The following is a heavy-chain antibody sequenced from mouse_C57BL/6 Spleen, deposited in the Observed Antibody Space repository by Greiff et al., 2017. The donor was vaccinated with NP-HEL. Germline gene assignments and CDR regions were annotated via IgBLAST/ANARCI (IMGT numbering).Heavy chain of an antibody. Sequence: VQLQQSGAELVRPGASVKLSCKASGYTFTDYYINWVKQRPGQGLEWIARIYPGSGNTYYNEKFKGKATLTAEKSSSTAYMQLSSLTSEDSAVYFCARGGHDYPFAYWGQGTLVTVSA. CDR3: ARGGHDYPFAY. V-gene: IGHV1-76*01. CDR1: GYTFTDYY. J-gene: IGHJ3*01. CDR2: IYPGSGNT. D-gene: IGHD2-4*01.